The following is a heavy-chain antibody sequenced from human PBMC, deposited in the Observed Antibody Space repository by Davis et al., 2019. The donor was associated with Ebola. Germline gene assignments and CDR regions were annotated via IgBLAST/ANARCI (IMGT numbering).Heavy chain of an antibody. J-gene: IGHJ6*02. V-gene: IGHV1-46*01. CDR2: INPSGGST. D-gene: IGHD1-26*01. CDR3: QVGATTGYYYYYGMDV. CDR1: GYTFTSYY. Sequence: ASVKVSCKASGYTFTSYYMHWVRQAPGQGLEWMGIINPSGGSTSYAQKFQGRVTMTRDTSTSTVYMELNSLRSEDTAVYYCQVGATTGYYYYYGMDVWGQGTTVTVSS.